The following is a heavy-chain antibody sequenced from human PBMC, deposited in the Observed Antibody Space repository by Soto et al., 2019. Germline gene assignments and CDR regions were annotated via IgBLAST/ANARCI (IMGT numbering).Heavy chain of an antibody. CDR1: GFSFSTYW. J-gene: IGHJ5*02. CDR2: INSDGSRI. V-gene: IGHV3-74*01. D-gene: IGHD1-26*01. CDR3: ARVATGSYNWFDP. Sequence: EVELVESAGGSVQPGGSLRLSCAASGFSFSTYWMHWVRQAPGKGLVWVSRINSDGSRINYGDSVKGRFTVSRDNAKNTVYLQMNSLRADDTAVYYCARVATGSYNWFDPWGQGTLVTVSS.